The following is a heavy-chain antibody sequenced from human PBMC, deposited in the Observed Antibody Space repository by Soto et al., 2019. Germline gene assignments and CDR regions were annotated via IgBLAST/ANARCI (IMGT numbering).Heavy chain of an antibody. CDR3: AKDLQFSGWLSAQTFDY. CDR1: GFTFSSHA. CDR2: ITGSGDST. D-gene: IGHD6-19*01. V-gene: IGHV3-23*01. J-gene: IGHJ4*02. Sequence: EVQLLESGGGLVQPVGSLRLSCAVSGFTFSSHAMSWVRQAPGKGLECVSSITGSGDSTYYADSVKGRFTISRDKSKSTLYLQMNSLRAEDTAVHYCAKDLQFSGWLSAQTFDYWGQGTQVTVSS.